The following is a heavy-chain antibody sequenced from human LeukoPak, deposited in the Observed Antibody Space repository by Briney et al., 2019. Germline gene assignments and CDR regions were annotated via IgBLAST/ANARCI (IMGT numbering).Heavy chain of an antibody. D-gene: IGHD3-10*01. CDR2: ISSSGSTI. J-gene: IGHJ6*02. Sequence: GGSLRLSCAASGFTFSDYYMSWIRQAPGKGLEWVPYISSSGSTIYYADSVKGRFTISRDNAKKSLYLQMNSLRAEDTAVYYCARPQPRGDYYGMDVWGQGTTVTVSS. V-gene: IGHV3-11*01. CDR1: GFTFSDYY. CDR3: ARPQPRGDYYGMDV.